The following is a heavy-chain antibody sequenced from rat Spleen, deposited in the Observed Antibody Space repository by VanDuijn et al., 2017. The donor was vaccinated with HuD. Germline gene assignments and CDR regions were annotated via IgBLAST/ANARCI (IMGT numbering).Heavy chain of an antibody. CDR2: ITNTGAST. CDR3: TRGYYFDY. Sequence: EVQLVESGGGLVQPGRSLRLSCVASGFTFNNYWMTWIRQAPGKGLEWIASITNTGASTYYPDSVKGRFTISRDNAKSTLYLHIDSLRSDDTATYYCTRGYYFDYWGQGVMVTVSS. CDR1: GFTFNNYW. J-gene: IGHJ2*01. V-gene: IGHV5-31*01.